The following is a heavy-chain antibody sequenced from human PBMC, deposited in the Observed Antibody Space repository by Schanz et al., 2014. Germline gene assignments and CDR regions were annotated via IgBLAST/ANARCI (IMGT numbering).Heavy chain of an antibody. Sequence: VQLEQSGAEVKKPGSSVKVSCKASGGTFSTYTISWVRQAPGQGLEWMGRIIPILGIANYAQNFQCRVTITADKSTSTAYMELTSLRSEDTAVYYCAGTYCSSTSCYTGYYYMDVWGKGTTVTVSS. CDR1: GGTFSTYT. J-gene: IGHJ6*03. CDR3: AGTYCSSTSCYTGYYYMDV. CDR2: IIPILGIA. D-gene: IGHD2-2*02. V-gene: IGHV1-69*02.